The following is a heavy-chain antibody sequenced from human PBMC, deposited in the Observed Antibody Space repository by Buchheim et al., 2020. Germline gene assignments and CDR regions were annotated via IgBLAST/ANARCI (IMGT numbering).Heavy chain of an antibody. V-gene: IGHV4-39*01. CDR2: ISYSGST. CDR1: GGSISSSTYF. CDR3: ARRGDGGRAFDF. D-gene: IGHD1-26*01. Sequence: QLQLQESGPGLVKPSETLSLTCTVSGGSISSSTYFWGWIRQPPGKGLEWIGIISYSGSTQNNPSLKSRVTISVDTSNNPFSLKLTSVTAADTAVYYCARRGDGGRAFDFWGQGTL. J-gene: IGHJ4*02.